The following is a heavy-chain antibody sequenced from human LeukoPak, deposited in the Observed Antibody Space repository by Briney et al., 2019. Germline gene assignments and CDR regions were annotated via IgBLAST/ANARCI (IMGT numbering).Heavy chain of an antibody. J-gene: IGHJ4*02. CDR1: GFNFSSYS. D-gene: IGHD4-23*01. CDR2: ISSSSSYI. Sequence: GGSLRLSCAASGFNFSSYSMNWVRQAPGKGLEWVSSISSSSSYIYYADSVKGRFTISRDHAKNSLYLQMDSLRAEYTAVYYCVSDMVVTGATYYFDYWGQGTLVTVSS. V-gene: IGHV3-21*01. CDR3: VSDMVVTGATYYFDY.